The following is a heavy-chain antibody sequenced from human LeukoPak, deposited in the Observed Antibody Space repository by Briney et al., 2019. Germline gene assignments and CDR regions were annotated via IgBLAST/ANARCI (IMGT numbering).Heavy chain of an antibody. CDR2: IYTSGST. V-gene: IGHV4-61*02. CDR3: ARDDYGGNAVDY. CDR1: GGSISSGSYY. D-gene: IGHD4-23*01. Sequence: SETLSLTCTVSGGSISSGSYYWSWIRQPAGKGLEWIGRIYTSGSTNYNPSLKSRVTISVDTSKNQFSLKLSSVTAADTAVYYCARDDYGGNAVDYWGQGTLVTVSS. J-gene: IGHJ4*02.